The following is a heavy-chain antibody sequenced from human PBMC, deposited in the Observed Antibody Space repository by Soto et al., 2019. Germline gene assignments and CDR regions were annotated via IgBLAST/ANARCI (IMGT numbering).Heavy chain of an antibody. V-gene: IGHV1-69*01. Sequence: QVQLVQSGAEVKKPGSSVKVSCKASGGTFSSYAISWVRQAPGQGLEWMGGIIPIFGTANDAQKFQGRVTITADESTSTAYMELSSLRSEDTAVYYCARCTYYYDSSGYRRYGMDVWGQGTTVTVSS. CDR2: IIPIFGTA. D-gene: IGHD3-22*01. CDR1: GGTFSSYA. CDR3: ARCTYYYDSSGYRRYGMDV. J-gene: IGHJ6*02.